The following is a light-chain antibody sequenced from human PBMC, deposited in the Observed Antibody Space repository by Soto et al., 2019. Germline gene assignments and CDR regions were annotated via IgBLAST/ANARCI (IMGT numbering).Light chain of an antibody. CDR3: QQYDSWPFT. Sequence: EMVITQSPATLSLSPGERATLSCRASQSVTTNVAWYQQKPGQSPRLLIYSASTRATGIPVTFGGAGSGTEFSLTISSLQSEDFAVYYCQQYDSWPFTFGHGTKVDIK. V-gene: IGKV3-15*01. J-gene: IGKJ3*01. CDR2: SAS. CDR1: QSVTTN.